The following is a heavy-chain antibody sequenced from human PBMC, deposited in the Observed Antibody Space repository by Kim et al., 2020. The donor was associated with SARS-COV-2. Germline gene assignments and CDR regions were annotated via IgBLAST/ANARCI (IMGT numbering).Heavy chain of an antibody. CDR3: AREGRLEWEGELLFDWFDP. V-gene: IGHV1-3*01. J-gene: IGHJ5*02. CDR1: GYTFTSYA. Sequence: ASVKVSCKASGYTFTSYAMHWVRQAPGQRLEWMGWINAGNGNTKYSQKFQGRVTITRDTSASTAYMELSSLRSEDTAVYYCAREGRLEWEGELLFDWFDPWGQGTLVTVSS. CDR2: INAGNGNT. D-gene: IGHD3-10*01.